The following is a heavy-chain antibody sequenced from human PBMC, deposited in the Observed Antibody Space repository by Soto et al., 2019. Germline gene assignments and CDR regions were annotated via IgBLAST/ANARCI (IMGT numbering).Heavy chain of an antibody. CDR2: IVVGSGNT. CDR3: AADPASGSYGYFDY. D-gene: IGHD1-26*01. CDR1: GFTFTSSA. V-gene: IGHV1-58*01. J-gene: IGHJ4*02. Sequence: ASVKVSCKASGFTFTSSAVQWVRQARGQRLEWIGWIVVGSGNTNYAQKFQERVTITRDMSTSTAYMELSSLRSEDTAVYYCAADPASGSYGYFDYWGQGTLVTVSS.